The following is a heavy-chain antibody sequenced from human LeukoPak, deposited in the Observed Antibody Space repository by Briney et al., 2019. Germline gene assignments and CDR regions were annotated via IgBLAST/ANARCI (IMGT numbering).Heavy chain of an antibody. CDR1: GGSISSYY. CDR3: ASSAGWYYYGMDV. J-gene: IGHJ6*02. V-gene: IGHV4-59*08. Sequence: KPSETLSLTCTVSGGSISSYYWSWIRRPPGKGLEWIGYIYYSGSTNYNPSLKSRVTISVDTSKNQFSLKLSSVTAADTAVYYCASSAGWYYYGMDVWGQGTTVTVSS. CDR2: IYYSGST.